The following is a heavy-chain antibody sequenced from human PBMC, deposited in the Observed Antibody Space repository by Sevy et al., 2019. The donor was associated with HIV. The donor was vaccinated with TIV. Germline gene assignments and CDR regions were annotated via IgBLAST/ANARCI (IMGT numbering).Heavy chain of an antibody. CDR1: GFTFSSYA. J-gene: IGHJ4*02. Sequence: GGSLRLSCVASGFTFSSYAMSWVRQAPGKGLEWVSTISGSGGSTYYADSVKGRFTISRDISKNTLYLQMNSLRAEDTAVYYGAGPEIYRGYDYYGDYWGQGTLVTVSS. V-gene: IGHV3-23*01. CDR3: AGPEIYRGYDYYGDY. D-gene: IGHD5-12*01. CDR2: ISGSGGST.